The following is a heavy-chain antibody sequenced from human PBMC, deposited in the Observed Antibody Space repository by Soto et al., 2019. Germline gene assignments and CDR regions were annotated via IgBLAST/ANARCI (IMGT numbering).Heavy chain of an antibody. Sequence: QVQLVESGGGVVQPGRSLRLSCAASGFTFSSYAMHWVRQAPGKGLEWVAVISYDGSNKYYADSVKGRFTISRDNSKNTLYLQMNSLRAEDTAVYYCARGGSSSWYVGDYFDYWGQGTLVTVSS. CDR1: GFTFSSYA. CDR2: ISYDGSNK. V-gene: IGHV3-30-3*01. CDR3: ARGGSSSWYVGDYFDY. D-gene: IGHD6-13*01. J-gene: IGHJ4*02.